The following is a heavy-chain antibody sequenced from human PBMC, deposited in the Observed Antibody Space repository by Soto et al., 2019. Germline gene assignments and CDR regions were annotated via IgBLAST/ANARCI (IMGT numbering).Heavy chain of an antibody. J-gene: IGHJ6*02. Sequence: QVQLVQSGAEVKKPGASLKVSCQASGYSFSDYGIAWVRQAPGQGLAWVGWISTYNGNTNYAQKFQGRVTMTTDTSANTAYMELRSLRSDDTAMYYCARYGYSSGWYLGTGMDVWGQWTPVTVSS. CDR2: ISTYNGNT. CDR1: GYSFSDYG. CDR3: ARYGYSSGWYLGTGMDV. V-gene: IGHV1-18*04. D-gene: IGHD6-19*01.